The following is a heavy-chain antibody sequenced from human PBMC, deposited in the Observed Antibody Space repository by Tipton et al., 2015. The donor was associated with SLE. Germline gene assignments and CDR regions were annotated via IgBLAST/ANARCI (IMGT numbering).Heavy chain of an antibody. V-gene: IGHV4-39*01. J-gene: IGHJ4*02. CDR2: IFYSGTA. CDR3: ARQYYDFWTGYLNLDY. D-gene: IGHD3-3*01. CDR1: GGSIGSTSYY. Sequence: GLVKPSETLSLSCAVSGGSIGSTSYYWGWVRQPPGGGLEWIGSIFYSGTAYYNPSLKSRVTISVDTSKNHFSLRLTAVTAADTALYYCARQYYDFWTGYLNLDYWGRGILVTVSS.